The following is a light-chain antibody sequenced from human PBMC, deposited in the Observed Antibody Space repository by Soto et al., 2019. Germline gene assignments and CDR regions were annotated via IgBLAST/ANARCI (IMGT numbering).Light chain of an antibody. Sequence: QSALTQPPAASGSPGQSVTISCTGTSSDVGGYQYVSWYQQHPGKAPKLVIYDVNKRPSGVPDRFSGSKSANTASLTVSGLQAEDEADYYCSSYAGSNNLVFGGGTKLTVL. V-gene: IGLV2-8*01. CDR1: SSDVGGYQY. CDR3: SSYAGSNNLV. J-gene: IGLJ3*02. CDR2: DVN.